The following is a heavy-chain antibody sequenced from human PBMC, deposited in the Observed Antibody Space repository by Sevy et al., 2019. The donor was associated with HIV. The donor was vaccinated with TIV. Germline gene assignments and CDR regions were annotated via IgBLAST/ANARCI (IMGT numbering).Heavy chain of an antibody. Sequence: SETLSLTCTVSGGSISSGGYYWSWLRPHPGKGLEWIGYIYYSGSTYYNPSLKSRVTISVDTSKNQFSLKVSSRPAADAAVEYCARSVLGEGYGDYGGVDYWGQGTLVTVSS. D-gene: IGHD4-17*01. CDR3: ARSVLGEGYGDYGGVDY. J-gene: IGHJ4*02. V-gene: IGHV4-31*03. CDR2: IYYSGST. CDR1: GGSISSGGYY.